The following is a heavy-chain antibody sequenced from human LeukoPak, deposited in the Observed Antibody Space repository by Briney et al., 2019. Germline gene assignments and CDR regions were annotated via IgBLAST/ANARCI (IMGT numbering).Heavy chain of an antibody. Sequence: GASVKVSCKASGYTFTSYDINWVRQATGQGLEWMGWMNPNSGNTGYAQKFQGRVTMTRNTSISTAYMELSSLRSEDTAVYYCARGWVAMDYDFWSGFSVYGMDGWGQGTTVIVSS. J-gene: IGHJ6*02. CDR1: GYTFTSYD. CDR2: MNPNSGNT. CDR3: ARGWVAMDYDFWSGFSVYGMDG. D-gene: IGHD3-3*01. V-gene: IGHV1-8*01.